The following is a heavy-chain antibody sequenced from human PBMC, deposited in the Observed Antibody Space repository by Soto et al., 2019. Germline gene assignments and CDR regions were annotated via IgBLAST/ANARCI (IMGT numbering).Heavy chain of an antibody. CDR3: AHRLAATGLFDY. CDR1: GFSLSTSGVG. CDR2: IYWDDDK. D-gene: IGHD6-13*01. V-gene: IGHV2-5*02. Sequence: QITLKESGPTLVKPTQTLTLTCTFSGFSLSTSGVGVGWIRQPPGKALEWLALIYWDDDKRYSPSLKSRLTIXQXLSKNQVALTMTNMDPVDTATYYCAHRLAATGLFDYWGQGTLVTVSS. J-gene: IGHJ4*02.